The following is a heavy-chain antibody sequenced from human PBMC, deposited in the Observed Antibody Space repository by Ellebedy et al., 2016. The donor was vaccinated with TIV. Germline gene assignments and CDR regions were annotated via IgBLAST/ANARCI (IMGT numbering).Heavy chain of an antibody. CDR2: ISAYNGNT. D-gene: IGHD3-10*01. CDR3: ARESLWFGTNWFDP. V-gene: IGHV1-18*01. J-gene: IGHJ5*02. CDR1: GYTFTSYG. Sequence: ASVKVSXKAFGYTFTSYGISWVRQAPGQGLEWMGWISAYNGNTNYAQKLQGRVTMTTDTSTSTAYMELRSLRSDDTAVYYCARESLWFGTNWFDPWGQGTLVTVSS.